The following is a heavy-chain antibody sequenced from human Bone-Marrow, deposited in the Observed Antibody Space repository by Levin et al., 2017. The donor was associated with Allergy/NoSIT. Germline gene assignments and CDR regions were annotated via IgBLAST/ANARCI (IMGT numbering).Heavy chain of an antibody. CDR3: ASLTADWGYCSGGSCYPLRVNDAFDI. V-gene: IGHV4-34*01. J-gene: IGHJ3*02. Sequence: SSETLSLTCAVYGGSFSGYYWSWIRQPPGKGLEWLGEINHSGSTNYNPSLKSRVTISVDTSKNQFSLKLSSVTAADTAVYYCASLTADWGYCSGGSCYPLRVNDAFDIWGQGTMVTVSS. CDR2: INHSGST. D-gene: IGHD2-15*01. CDR1: GGSFSGYY.